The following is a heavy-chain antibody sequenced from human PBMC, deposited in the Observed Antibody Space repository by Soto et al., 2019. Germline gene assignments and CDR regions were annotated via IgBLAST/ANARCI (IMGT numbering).Heavy chain of an antibody. Sequence: QVQLQQWGAGLLKPSETLSLTCAVYGGSFSGYYWSWIRQPPGKGLEWLGEINHSGSTNYNPSLKSRVTISVDTSKNQFSLKLSSVTAADTAVYYCARARIAAAARLDYWGQGTLVTVSS. J-gene: IGHJ4*02. CDR1: GGSFSGYY. CDR2: INHSGST. D-gene: IGHD6-13*01. CDR3: ARARIAAAARLDY. V-gene: IGHV4-34*01.